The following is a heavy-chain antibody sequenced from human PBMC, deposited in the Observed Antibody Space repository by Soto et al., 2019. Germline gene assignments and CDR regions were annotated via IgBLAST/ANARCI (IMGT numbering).Heavy chain of an antibody. V-gene: IGHV4-39*01. CDR1: GGSIYRSGYD. D-gene: IGHD2-15*01. J-gene: IGHJ4*02. CDR3: GKVLVGATGHTDSDS. Sequence: QVQLQESGPGLVKPSETLSLTCTVSGGSIYRSGYDLGWIRQPPGRGLEWIGNIDYNGVTYSNPSLKSRVTISRDTSKNQFSLKLTSVTAADTALYYCGKVLVGATGHTDSDSWGPGTLVAVSS. CDR2: IDYNGVT.